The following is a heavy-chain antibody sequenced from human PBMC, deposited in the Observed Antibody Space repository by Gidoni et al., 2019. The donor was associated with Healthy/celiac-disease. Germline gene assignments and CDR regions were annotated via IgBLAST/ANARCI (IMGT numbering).Heavy chain of an antibody. CDR3: ARGSRGEYYDVWSGWFDP. Sequence: QVQLVESGGGVVQPGRSLRLSCAASGFTFSSYAMHWVRQAPGKGLEWVAVISYDGSNKYYADSVKGRFTISRDNSKNTLYLQMNSLRAEDTAVYYCARGSRGEYYDVWSGWFDPWGQGTLVTVSS. D-gene: IGHD3-3*01. CDR2: ISYDGSNK. CDR1: GFTFSSYA. J-gene: IGHJ5*02. V-gene: IGHV3-30-3*01.